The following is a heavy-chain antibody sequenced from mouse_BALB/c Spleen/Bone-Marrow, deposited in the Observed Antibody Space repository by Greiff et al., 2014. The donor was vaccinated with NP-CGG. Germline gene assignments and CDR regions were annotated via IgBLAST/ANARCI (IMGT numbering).Heavy chain of an antibody. V-gene: IGHV14-3*02. CDR3: ARYYHYAMDY. J-gene: IGHJ4*01. Sequence: EVQVVESGAELVKPGASVKLSCAASGFNIKDTYIHWVKQRPEQGLEWIGRIDPANGNTKYDPKFQGKATITADTSSNTAYLQLSSLTSEDTAVYYCARYYHYAMDYWGQGTSVTVSS. CDR2: IDPANGNT. CDR1: GFNIKDTY. D-gene: IGHD1-1*02.